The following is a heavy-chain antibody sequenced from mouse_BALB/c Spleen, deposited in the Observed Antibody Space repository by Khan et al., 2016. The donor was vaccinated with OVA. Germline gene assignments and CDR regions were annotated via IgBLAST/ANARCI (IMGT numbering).Heavy chain of an antibody. D-gene: IGHD2-14*01. V-gene: IGHV9-3-1*01. CDR2: INTYTGEP. CDR1: GYAFTNNG. Sequence: QIQLVQSGPELKKPGETVKISCKASGYAFTNNGMNWARQAPGKGLKWMGWINTYTGEPKYAADFKGRFAFSLETSASTAYLQINNLKNEDTATYFCARVGYSGTMDYWGQGTSVTVSS. CDR3: ARVGYSGTMDY. J-gene: IGHJ4*01.